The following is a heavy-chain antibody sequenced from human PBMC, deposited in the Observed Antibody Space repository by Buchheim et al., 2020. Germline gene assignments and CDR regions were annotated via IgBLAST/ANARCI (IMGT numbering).Heavy chain of an antibody. D-gene: IGHD3-3*01. CDR1: GGSISSYY. V-gene: IGHV4-59*01. CDR3: ASSDFWSGYYTGRSGYYGMDV. CDR2: IYYSGST. Sequence: QVQLQESGPGLVKPSETLSLTCTVSGGSISSYYWSWIRQPPGKGLEWIGYIYYSGSTHYNPSLKSRVTISVDTSKNPFSLKLSSVTAADTAVYYCASSDFWSGYYTGRSGYYGMDVWGQGTT. J-gene: IGHJ6*02.